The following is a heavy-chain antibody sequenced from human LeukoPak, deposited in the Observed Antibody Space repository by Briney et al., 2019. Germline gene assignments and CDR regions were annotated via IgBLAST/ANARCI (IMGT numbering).Heavy chain of an antibody. D-gene: IGHD6-25*01. CDR3: AREDLAAGASAFDY. V-gene: IGHV1-69*04. CDR1: GDTFTNYA. Sequence: EASVKVSCKASGDTFTNYAITWVRQAPGQGLEWMGRFISFLNQATCAQKFQGSVTISADKSTNTAYMEVDSLKSEDTAVYYCAREDLAAGASAFDYWGQGTLVTVSA. J-gene: IGHJ4*02. CDR2: FISFLNQA.